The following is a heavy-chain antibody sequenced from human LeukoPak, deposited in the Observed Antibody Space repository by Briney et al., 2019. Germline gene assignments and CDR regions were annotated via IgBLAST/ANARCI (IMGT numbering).Heavy chain of an antibody. Sequence: GESLKISCKGSGYRFTKSWVGWVRQMPGKGLEWLGIIYPDDSRTRYSPSFQGQVTISVDKSITTAYLQWTSLKASDTAMYYCARPSYGASDYWGQGTLVTVSS. D-gene: IGHD4-17*01. V-gene: IGHV5-51*01. CDR1: GYRFTKSW. CDR2: IYPDDSRT. CDR3: ARPSYGASDY. J-gene: IGHJ4*02.